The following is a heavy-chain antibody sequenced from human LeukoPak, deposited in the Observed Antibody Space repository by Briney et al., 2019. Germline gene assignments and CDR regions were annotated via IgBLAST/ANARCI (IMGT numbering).Heavy chain of an antibody. D-gene: IGHD3-10*02. J-gene: IGHJ6*04. Sequence: GGSLRLSCAASGFTFSDYSMNWVRQATGKGLEWVSYISSSGSTIYYADSVKGRFTISRDNAKNSLYLQMNSLRAEDTAVYYCAELGITMIGGVWGKGTTVTISS. CDR3: AELGITMIGGV. CDR2: ISSSGSTI. CDR1: GFTFSDYS. V-gene: IGHV3-48*03.